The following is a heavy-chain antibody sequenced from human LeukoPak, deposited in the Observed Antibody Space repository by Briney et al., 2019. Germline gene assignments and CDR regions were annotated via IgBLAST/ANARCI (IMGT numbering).Heavy chain of an antibody. CDR2: INWNSGSI. CDR1: GFTFDDYG. CDR3: AREKYDSSGYYTDNYYFDY. V-gene: IGHV3-20*04. Sequence: GGSLRLSCAASGFTFDDYGMTWVRQAPGKGLEWVSDINWNSGSIGYADSVKGRFTVSRDNAKNSLYLQMNSLRAEDTAFYYCAREKYDSSGYYTDNYYFDYWGQGTLVTVSS. D-gene: IGHD3-22*01. J-gene: IGHJ4*02.